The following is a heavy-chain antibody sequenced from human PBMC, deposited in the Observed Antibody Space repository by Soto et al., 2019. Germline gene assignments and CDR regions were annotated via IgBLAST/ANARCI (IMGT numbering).Heavy chain of an antibody. CDR3: ARDRDVVVVAATGNWFDP. Sequence: GGSLRLSCAASGFTFSSYGMHWVRQAPGKGLEWVAVIWYDGSNKYYADSVKGRFTISRDNSKNTLYLQMNSLRAEDTAVYYFARDRDVVVVAATGNWFDPWGQGTLVTVSS. V-gene: IGHV3-33*01. J-gene: IGHJ5*02. CDR1: GFTFSSYG. D-gene: IGHD2-15*01. CDR2: IWYDGSNK.